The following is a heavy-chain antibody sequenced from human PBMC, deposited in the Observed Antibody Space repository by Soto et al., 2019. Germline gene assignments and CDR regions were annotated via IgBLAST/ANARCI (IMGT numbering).Heavy chain of an antibody. CDR3: ARDAHYCSSTSCYGWVEGFYYYYYMDV. CDR1: GGTFSSYT. CDR2: IIPILGIA. J-gene: IGHJ6*03. V-gene: IGHV1-69*04. Sequence: SVKVSCKASGGTFSSYTISWVRQVPGQGLEWMGRIIPILGIANYAQKFQGRVTITADKSTSTAYMELSSLRSEDTAVYYCARDAHYCSSTSCYGWVEGFYYYYYMDVWGKGTTVTVSS. D-gene: IGHD2-2*01.